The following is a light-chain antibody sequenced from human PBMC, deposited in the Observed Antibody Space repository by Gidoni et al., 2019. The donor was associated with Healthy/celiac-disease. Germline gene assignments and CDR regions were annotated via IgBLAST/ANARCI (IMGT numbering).Light chain of an antibody. CDR3: SSYTSSSTLV. Sequence: QSALTQPAAVAGSTGQSITISCTGTRGDVGGYNYVSWYQQHPGKAPKLMIYDVSNRPSGVSNRFSGSKSGNTASLTISGLQAEDEADYYCSSYTSSSTLVFGGGTKLTV. V-gene: IGLV2-14*01. CDR2: DVS. CDR1: RGDVGGYNY. J-gene: IGLJ3*02.